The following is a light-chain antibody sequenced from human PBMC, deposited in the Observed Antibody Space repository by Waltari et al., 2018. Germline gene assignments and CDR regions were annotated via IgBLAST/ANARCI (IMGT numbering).Light chain of an antibody. CDR1: QSISNW. V-gene: IGKV1-12*01. J-gene: IGKJ4*01. Sequence: DIQMTQSPSSVSALVGDRVPIPCRASQSISNWLAWYQQKPGKAPKLLIYGASDLHSGVPSRFSGSGAGTDFTLTISSLQAEDFATYYCQQVNSFPATFGGGTTVEIK. CDR3: QQVNSFPAT. CDR2: GAS.